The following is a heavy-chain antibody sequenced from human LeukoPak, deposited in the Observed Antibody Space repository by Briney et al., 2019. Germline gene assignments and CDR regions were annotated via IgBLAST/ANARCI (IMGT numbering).Heavy chain of an antibody. J-gene: IGHJ5*02. D-gene: IGHD6-19*01. CDR2: NSAYNGNT. Sequence: ASVKVSCKASGGTFSSYAISWVRQAPGQGLEWMGWNSAYNGNTNYAQKLQGRVTMTTDTSTSTAYMELRSLRSDDTAVYYCARRMVAVADYWFDPWGQGTLVTVSS. V-gene: IGHV1-18*01. CDR3: ARRMVAVADYWFDP. CDR1: GGTFSSYA.